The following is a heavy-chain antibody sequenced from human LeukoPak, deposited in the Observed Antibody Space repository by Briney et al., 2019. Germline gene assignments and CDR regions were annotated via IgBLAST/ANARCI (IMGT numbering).Heavy chain of an antibody. CDR1: GGSISSYY. D-gene: IGHD3-10*01. V-gene: IGHV4-59*12. CDR3: AKVAKYYYGSETYYFFEH. Sequence: SETLFLTCTVSGGSISSYYWSWIRQPPGKGLEWIGYIYYSGSTNYNPSLKSRVTISVDTSKNQFSLKLSSVTAADTAVYYCAKVAKYYYGSETYYFFEHWGQGTPVTASS. J-gene: IGHJ4*02. CDR2: IYYSGST.